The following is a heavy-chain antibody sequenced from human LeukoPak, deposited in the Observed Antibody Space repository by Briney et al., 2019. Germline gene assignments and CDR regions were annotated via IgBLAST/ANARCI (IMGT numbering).Heavy chain of an antibody. CDR3: ARESSGGFFDY. CDR1: GGSISSGDYY. J-gene: IGHJ4*02. V-gene: IGHV4-30-4*08. Sequence: SQTLSLTCTVSGGSISSGDYYWSWIRQPPGRGLEWIGYIYYSGSTYYNPSLKSRVTISVDTSKNQFSLKLSSVTAADTAVHYCARESSGGFFDYWGQGSLVTVSS. D-gene: IGHD2-15*01. CDR2: IYYSGST.